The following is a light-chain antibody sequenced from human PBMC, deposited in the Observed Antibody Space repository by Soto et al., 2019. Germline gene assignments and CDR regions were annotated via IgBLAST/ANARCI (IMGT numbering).Light chain of an antibody. CDR1: QSVSSY. CDR3: QQRSNWWT. J-gene: IGKJ1*01. CDR2: DAS. V-gene: IGKV3-11*01. Sequence: EIVLTQSPATLSLSPGERATLSCRASQSVSSYLAWYQQKHGQAPRLLIYDASNRATGIPARFSGSGSGTDFTLTISSLEPEDFAVYYCQQRSNWWTFGQGTKVEIK.